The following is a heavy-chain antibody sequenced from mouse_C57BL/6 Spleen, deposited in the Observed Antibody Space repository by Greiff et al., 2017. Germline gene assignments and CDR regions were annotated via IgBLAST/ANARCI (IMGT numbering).Heavy chain of an antibody. J-gene: IGHJ2*01. CDR2: INPGSGGT. V-gene: IGHV1-54*01. CDR1: GYAFTNYL. CDR3: ARWEVVADY. D-gene: IGHD1-1*01. Sequence: VQLQQSGAKLVRPGTSVKVSCKASGYAFTNYLIEWVKQRPGQGLEWIGVINPGSGGTNYNEKFKGKATLTADKSSSTAYMQLSSLTSEDSAVYFCARWEVVADYWGQGTTLTVSS.